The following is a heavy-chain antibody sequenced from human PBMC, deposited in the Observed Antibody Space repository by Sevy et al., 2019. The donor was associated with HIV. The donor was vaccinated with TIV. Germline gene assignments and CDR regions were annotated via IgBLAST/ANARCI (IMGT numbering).Heavy chain of an antibody. CDR2: INPSGGST. CDR1: GYTFTSYY. D-gene: IGHD6-19*01. V-gene: IGHV1-46*01. J-gene: IGHJ4*02. CDR3: GPGGSGWIDY. Sequence: ASVKVSCKASGYTFTSYYMHWVRQAPGQGLEWMGIINPSGGSTSYAQTFQRRVTMTRDTSTSTVYMELSSLRSEDTAVYYCGPGGSGWIDYWGQGTLVTVSS.